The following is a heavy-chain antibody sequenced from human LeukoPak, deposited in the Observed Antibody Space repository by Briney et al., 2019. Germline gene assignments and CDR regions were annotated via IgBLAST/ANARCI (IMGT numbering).Heavy chain of an antibody. CDR1: GYTFTSYG. Sequence: ASVKDSCKASGYTFTSYGISWVRQAPGQGLEWMGWISAYNGNTNYAQTLQGRVTMTTDTSTSTAYMELRSLRSDDTAVYYCARNGDYEADYYYYHGMDVWGKGTTVTVSS. D-gene: IGHD4-17*01. CDR3: ARNGDYEADYYYYHGMDV. J-gene: IGHJ6*04. V-gene: IGHV1-18*04. CDR2: ISAYNGNT.